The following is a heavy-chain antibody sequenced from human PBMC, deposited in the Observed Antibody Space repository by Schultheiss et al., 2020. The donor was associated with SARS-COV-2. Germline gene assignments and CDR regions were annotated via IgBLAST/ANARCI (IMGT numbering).Heavy chain of an antibody. CDR1: GYTFTSYA. J-gene: IGHJ6*02. V-gene: IGHV1-3*01. Sequence: ASVKVSCKASGYTFTSYAMHWVRQAPGQRLEWMGWINAGNGNTKYSQKFQGRVTITRDTSASTAYMELSSLRSEDTAVYYCAREYGGSYYAYYGMDVWGQGTTVTVSS. CDR3: AREYGGSYYAYYGMDV. D-gene: IGHD1-26*01. CDR2: INAGNGNT.